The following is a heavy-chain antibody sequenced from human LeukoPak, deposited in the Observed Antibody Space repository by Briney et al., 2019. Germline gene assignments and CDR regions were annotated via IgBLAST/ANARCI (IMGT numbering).Heavy chain of an antibody. Sequence: ASVKVSCKASGYTSTSYAMHWVRQAPGQRLEWMGWINAGNGNTKYSQEFQGRVTITRDTSASTAYMELSSLRSEDMAVYYCARESISWGEGFDPWGQGTLVTVSS. V-gene: IGHV1-3*03. CDR1: GYTSTSYA. CDR3: ARESISWGEGFDP. J-gene: IGHJ5*02. CDR2: INAGNGNT. D-gene: IGHD3-16*01.